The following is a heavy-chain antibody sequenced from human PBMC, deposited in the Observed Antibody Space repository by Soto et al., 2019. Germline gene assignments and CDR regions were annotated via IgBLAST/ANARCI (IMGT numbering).Heavy chain of an antibody. J-gene: IGHJ6*02. Sequence: EVQLVESGGGLLQPGGSLRLSCAVSGSTFSNDWMHWVRQAPGKGLVWVSHINSDGSSTKYADFVTGRFTIASDNAKHTVYLQMNSLRAEYTAVYYCARDRSYSLDVWGQGTTVTVSS. CDR1: GSTFSNDW. CDR3: ARDRSYSLDV. V-gene: IGHV3-74*01. CDR2: INSDGSST.